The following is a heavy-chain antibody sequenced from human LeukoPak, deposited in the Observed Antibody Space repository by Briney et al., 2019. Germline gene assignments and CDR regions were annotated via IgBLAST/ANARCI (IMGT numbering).Heavy chain of an antibody. CDR2: ISGSGGST. V-gene: IGHV3-23*01. CDR1: GFTFRIYG. D-gene: IGHD2-21*02. CDR3: AKDVLFVLVTGDDAFDI. Sequence: GGSLRLSCASSGFTFRIYGMSWVRQAPGKGLEWVSTISGSGGSTYYGDSVRGRFTISRDNSKNMLYVQMRSLRAEDTAVYYCAKDVLFVLVTGDDAFDIWGQGTMVTVSS. J-gene: IGHJ3*02.